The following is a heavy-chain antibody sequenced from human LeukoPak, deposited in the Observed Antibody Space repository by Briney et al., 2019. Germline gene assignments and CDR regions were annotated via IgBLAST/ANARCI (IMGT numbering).Heavy chain of an antibody. J-gene: IGHJ3*02. CDR2: THHTGSS. Sequence: PSETLSLTCTVSGDPVNRGDFYWSWIRQSPGRGLQWIAYTHHTGSSNYSPSLRSRVTISMDTSKNQFSLNLNSVSAADTAVYYCARQLAQAEGRAFDIWGQGTKVTVSS. V-gene: IGHV4-61*08. CDR3: ARQLAQAEGRAFDI. D-gene: IGHD6-19*01. CDR1: GDPVNRGDFY.